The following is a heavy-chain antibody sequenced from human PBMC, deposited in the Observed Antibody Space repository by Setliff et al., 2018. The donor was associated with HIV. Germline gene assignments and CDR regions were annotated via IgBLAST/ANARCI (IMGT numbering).Heavy chain of an antibody. J-gene: IGHJ4*02. Sequence: ASVKVSCKVSGFTLTELSMHWVRQAPGKGLEWMGSFNPEDGKTIYAQKFQGRVTMIEDTSTDTAYMELSSLRSEDTAVYYCTTGLPLFCSGGSCLFDFWGQGTLVTVS. CDR3: TTGLPLFCSGGSCLFDF. D-gene: IGHD2-15*01. CDR2: FNPEDGKT. CDR1: GFTLTELS. V-gene: IGHV1-24*01.